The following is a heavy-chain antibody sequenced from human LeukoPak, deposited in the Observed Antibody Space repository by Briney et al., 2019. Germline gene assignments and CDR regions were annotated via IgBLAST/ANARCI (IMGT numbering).Heavy chain of an antibody. CDR3: AKGDVVTAIFPLDY. J-gene: IGHJ4*02. CDR1: GFTFSRYA. CDR2: ISGSGGST. Sequence: GGSLRLSCAASGFTFSRYAMSWIRQAPGKGLEWVSAISGSGGSTYYADSVKGRFTISRDNSKNTLYLQMSSLRAEDTAVYYCAKGDVVTAIFPLDYWGQGTLVIVSS. D-gene: IGHD5-12*01. V-gene: IGHV3-23*01.